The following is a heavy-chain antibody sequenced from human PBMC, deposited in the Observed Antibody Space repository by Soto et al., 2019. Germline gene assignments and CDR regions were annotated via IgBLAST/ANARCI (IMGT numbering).Heavy chain of an antibody. V-gene: IGHV3-73*01. CDR2: IRSKGNNYAT. CDR1: GFTFSGSA. CDR3: SRQASDFWSGKPQYYMDV. J-gene: IGHJ6*03. D-gene: IGHD3-3*01. Sequence: GGSLRLSCAASGFTFSGSAMHWVRQASGKGLEWVGRIRSKGNNYATAYGASLKGRFTISRDDSKNTAYLQMNSLNTEDTAVYYCSRQASDFWSGKPQYYMDVWGKGTTVTVS.